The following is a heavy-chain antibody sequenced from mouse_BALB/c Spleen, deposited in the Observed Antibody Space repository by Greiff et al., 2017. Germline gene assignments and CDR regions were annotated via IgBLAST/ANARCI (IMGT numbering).Heavy chain of an antibody. J-gene: IGHJ3*01. CDR3: NAEITTAEAWFAD. CDR1: GFNIKDYY. CDR2: IDPENGDT. V-gene: IGHV14-4*02. D-gene: IGHD1-2*01. Sequence: EVQLQQSGAELVRSGASVKLSCTASGFNIKDYYMHWVKQRPEQGLEWIGWIDPENGDTEYAPKFQGKATMTADTSSNTAYLQLSSLTSEDTAVYYCNAEITTAEAWFADWGQGTLVTVSA.